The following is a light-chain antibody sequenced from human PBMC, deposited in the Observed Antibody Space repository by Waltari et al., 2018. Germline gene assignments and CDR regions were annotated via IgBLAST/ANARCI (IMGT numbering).Light chain of an antibody. J-gene: IGKJ1*01. V-gene: IGKV1-8*01. CDR3: QQYYSYPRT. CDR2: AAY. CDR1: QGISSY. Sequence: AIRMTQSPSSFSASTGDRVTITCRASQGISSYLAWYQQKTGKDPKLLIYAAYTLQSGVPSRFSGSGSGTDFTLTISCLQSEDFATYYCQQYYSYPRTFGQGTKVEIK.